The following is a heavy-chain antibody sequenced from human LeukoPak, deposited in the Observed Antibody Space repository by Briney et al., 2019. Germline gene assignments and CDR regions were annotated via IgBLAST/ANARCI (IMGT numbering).Heavy chain of an antibody. V-gene: IGHV3-48*03. CDR3: AKSFWWFGEFSPFDY. J-gene: IGHJ4*02. CDR2: ISGSGGAI. Sequence: GGSLRLSCAASGFTFSDYEMNWVRQAPGKGLEWVSYISGSGGAIYYADSVKGRFTISRDNAKNSLYLQMNGLRAEDTAVYYCAKSFWWFGEFSPFDYWGQGTLVTVSS. CDR1: GFTFSDYE. D-gene: IGHD3-10*01.